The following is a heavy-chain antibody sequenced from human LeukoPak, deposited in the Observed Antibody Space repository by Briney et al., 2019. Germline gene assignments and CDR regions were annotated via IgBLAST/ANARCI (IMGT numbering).Heavy chain of an antibody. CDR2: INSDGSDT. J-gene: IGHJ3*02. Sequence: GGSLRLPCAASGFTFNSYWFHWVRQAPGKGLVWVSRINSDGSDTIYADSVKGRFTISRDNAKSMVYMQMNSLKAEDTAVYYCARGGYHHGFDIWGQGTMVTVSS. CDR3: ARGGYHHGFDI. V-gene: IGHV3-74*01. D-gene: IGHD2-15*01. CDR1: GFTFNSYW.